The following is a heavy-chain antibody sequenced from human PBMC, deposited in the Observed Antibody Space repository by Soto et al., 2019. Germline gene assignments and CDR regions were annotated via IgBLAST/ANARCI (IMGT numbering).Heavy chain of an antibody. CDR3: EKKVNSGSGSQYLDY. D-gene: IGHD3-10*01. Sequence: GGSLRLSCAASGFTFSSYSMSWVRQAPGKGLEWVSGFRGSGDDGTTYYADSVKGRFTISRDNSKNMLFLQMNSLRAEDTAIYYCEKKVNSGSGSQYLDYWGQGTLVTVYS. J-gene: IGHJ4*02. V-gene: IGHV3-23*01. CDR1: GFTFSSYS. CDR2: FRGSGDDGTT.